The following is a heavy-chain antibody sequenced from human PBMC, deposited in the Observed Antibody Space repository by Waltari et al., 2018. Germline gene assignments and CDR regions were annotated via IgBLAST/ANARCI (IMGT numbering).Heavy chain of an antibody. V-gene: IGHV3-23*03. CDR2: MFHGGGYT. D-gene: IGHD3-22*01. CDR3: AKGFDRASFDS. J-gene: IGHJ4*02. CDR1: GFFFSSYT. Sequence: EVQLLESGGGLVQPGGSLRLSCAASGFFFSSYTMNWVRQAPGKGLELVSMFHGGGYTDYADSVRGRFIISRDNSKNMLDLQMNSLRPEDTAVYYCAKGFDRASFDSWGQGALVTVSS.